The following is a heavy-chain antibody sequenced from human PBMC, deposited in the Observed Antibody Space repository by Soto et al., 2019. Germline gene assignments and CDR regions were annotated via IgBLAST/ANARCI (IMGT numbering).Heavy chain of an antibody. V-gene: IGHV3-23*01. CDR3: AKEGYCSGGSCYIDY. CDR1: GFTFSSYA. CDR2: ISGSGGST. D-gene: IGHD2-15*01. J-gene: IGHJ4*02. Sequence: EVQLLESGGGLVQPGGSLRLSCEASGFTFSSYAMNWVRQAPGKGLEWVSAISGSGGSTFYTYSVKGRFTISRDNSKNPLYLQMNSLRAEDTAVYYCAKEGYCSGGSCYIDYWGQGTLVTVSS.